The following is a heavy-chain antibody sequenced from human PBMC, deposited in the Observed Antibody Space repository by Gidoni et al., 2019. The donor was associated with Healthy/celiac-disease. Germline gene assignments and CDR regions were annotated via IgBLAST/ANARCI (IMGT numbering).Heavy chain of an antibody. CDR2: ISYDGSNR. V-gene: IGHV3-30*04. CDR3: ARVSGGYSSGWYWGADAFDI. Sequence: QVQLVESGGGVVQPGRSLRLSCAASGFTFSCYAMHWVRQAPGKGVEWVAVISYDGSNRYYADSVKGRFTISRDNSKNTLYLQMNSLRAEDTAVYYCARVSGGYSSGWYWGADAFDIWGQGTMVTVSS. D-gene: IGHD6-19*01. J-gene: IGHJ3*02. CDR1: GFTFSCYA.